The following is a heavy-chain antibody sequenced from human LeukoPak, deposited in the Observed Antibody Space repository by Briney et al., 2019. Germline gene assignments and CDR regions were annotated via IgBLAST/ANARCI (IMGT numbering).Heavy chain of an antibody. Sequence: SETLSLXCAVYGGSFSGYYWSWIRRPPGKGLESIGEINHSGSTNYNPSPKSRVTISVDTSKNQFSLKLSSVTAADTAVYYCARVHAWIQLWYLKDPHWYFDLWGRGTLVTVSS. D-gene: IGHD5-18*01. V-gene: IGHV4-34*01. CDR1: GGSFSGYY. CDR2: INHSGST. CDR3: ARVHAWIQLWYLKDPHWYFDL. J-gene: IGHJ2*01.